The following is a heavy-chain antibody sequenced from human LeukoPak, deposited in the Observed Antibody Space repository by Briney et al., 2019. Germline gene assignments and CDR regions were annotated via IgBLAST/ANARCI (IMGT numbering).Heavy chain of an antibody. V-gene: IGHV1-18*01. CDR2: ISAYNGNT. CDR1: GYTFTSYG. D-gene: IGHD1-26*01. J-gene: IGHJ3*02. CDR3: ARDVGIVGATTFSFVAAFDI. Sequence: GASLNVSCKASGYTFTSYGITWVRQAPGQGLEWMGWISAYNGNTNYAQKLQGRVTMTTDTSTSTAYMELRSLRSGDTAVYYCARDVGIVGATTFSFVAAFDIWGQGTMVTVSS.